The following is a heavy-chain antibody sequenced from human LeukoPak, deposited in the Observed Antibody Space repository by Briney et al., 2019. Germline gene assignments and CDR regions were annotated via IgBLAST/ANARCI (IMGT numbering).Heavy chain of an antibody. CDR1: GGSISTSAFY. J-gene: IGHJ6*03. Sequence: SETLSLTCTVSGGSISTSAFYWGWIRQPPGKGLEWIGSIYDSGNEFYNPSLKSRVTISADTSKNQFPLKLNSVTAADTAMYYCARQISDYYYYYMDVWGEGITVTVSS. CDR3: ARQISDYYYYYMDV. CDR2: IYDSGNE. V-gene: IGHV4-39*01. D-gene: IGHD2/OR15-2a*01.